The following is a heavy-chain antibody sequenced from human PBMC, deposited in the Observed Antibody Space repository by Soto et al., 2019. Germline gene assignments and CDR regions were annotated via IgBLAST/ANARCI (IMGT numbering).Heavy chain of an antibody. J-gene: IGHJ4*02. CDR2: IYYSGST. D-gene: IGHD4-4*01. CDR3: ARAYSNYGWDYFDY. V-gene: IGHV4-61*05. CDR1: GGSISSSSYY. Sequence: SETLSLTCTVSGGSISSSSYYWGWIRQPPGKGLEWIGYIYYSGSTNYNPSLKSRVTISVDTSKNQFSLKLSSVTAADTAVYYCARAYSNYGWDYFDYWGQGTLVTVSS.